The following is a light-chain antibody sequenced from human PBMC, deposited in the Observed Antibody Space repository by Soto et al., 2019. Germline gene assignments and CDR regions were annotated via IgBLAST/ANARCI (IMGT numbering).Light chain of an antibody. CDR3: CLGV. V-gene: IGLV2-23*02. J-gene: IGLJ1*01. CDR2: EVS. Sequence: QSGLTQPASVSGSPGQAITISCTGTSSDVGSYNLVSWYQQHPGKAPKLMIYEVSKRPSGVSNRFSGSKSGNTASLTISGLQAEDEADYYCCLGVFGTGTKVTVL. CDR1: SSDVGSYNL.